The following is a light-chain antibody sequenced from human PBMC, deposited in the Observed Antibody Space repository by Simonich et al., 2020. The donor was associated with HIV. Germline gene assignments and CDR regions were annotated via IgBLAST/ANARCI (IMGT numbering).Light chain of an antibody. Sequence: DIVMTQTPLSLSVTPGQPASISCKSSQSLLHRDGKTYLYWYLQKPGQSPQLLIYEGSNLCSGVPDRFRGSGSGTDFTLKISRVEAEDVGVYYCMQSVQRRTFGGGTKVEIK. J-gene: IGKJ4*01. CDR2: EGS. CDR1: QSLLHRDGKTY. V-gene: IGKV2D-29*02. CDR3: MQSVQRRT.